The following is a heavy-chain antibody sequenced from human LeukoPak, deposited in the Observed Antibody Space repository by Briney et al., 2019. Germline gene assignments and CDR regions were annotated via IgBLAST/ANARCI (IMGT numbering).Heavy chain of an antibody. CDR2: INPNSGGT. CDR3: ARSYYDSSGYYGLYGMAV. Sequence: GASVKVSCKASGYTFTGYYMHWVRQAPGQGLEWMGWINPNSGGTNYAQKFQGRVTMTRDTSTSTVYMELSSLRSEDTAVYYCARSYYDSSGYYGLYGMAVWGQGTTVTVSS. V-gene: IGHV1-2*02. D-gene: IGHD3-22*01. CDR1: GYTFTGYY. J-gene: IGHJ6*02.